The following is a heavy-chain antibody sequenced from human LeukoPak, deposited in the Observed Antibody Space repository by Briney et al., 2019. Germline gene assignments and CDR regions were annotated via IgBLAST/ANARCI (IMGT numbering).Heavy chain of an antibody. CDR1: GFTLDGYG. V-gene: IGHV3-20*04. Sequence: VRSLRPSCAASGFTLDGYGMSWVREAPGKKLECVSGINWNGGSTGYADCVKGGFTISRDNSKSTLYLQMNSLRAEDTAVYSCARCLAASGGFDHGGDYWGQGTLVAVSS. CDR3: ARCLAASGGFDHGGDY. CDR2: INWNGGST. J-gene: IGHJ4*02. D-gene: IGHD5-12*01.